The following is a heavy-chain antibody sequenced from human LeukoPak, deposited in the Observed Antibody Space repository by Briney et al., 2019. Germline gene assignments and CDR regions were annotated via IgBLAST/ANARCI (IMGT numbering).Heavy chain of an antibody. CDR1: GYTFTSYA. D-gene: IGHD3-10*01. J-gene: IGHJ6*04. Sequence: ASVKVSCKASGYTFTSYAMHWVRQAPGQRLEWMGWINAGSGNTKYSQKFQGRVTITRDTSASTAYMELSSLRSEDTAVYYCARARTMVRGVIITGYYYGMDVWGKGTTVTVSS. CDR2: INAGSGNT. CDR3: ARARTMVRGVIITGYYYGMDV. V-gene: IGHV1-3*01.